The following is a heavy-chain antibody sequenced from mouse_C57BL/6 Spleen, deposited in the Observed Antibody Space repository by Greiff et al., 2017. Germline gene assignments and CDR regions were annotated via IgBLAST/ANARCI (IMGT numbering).Heavy chain of an antibody. CDR3: TISTTVVGFDY. CDR2: IDPETGGT. CDR1: GYTFTDYE. V-gene: IGHV1-15*01. D-gene: IGHD1-1*01. J-gene: IGHJ2*01. Sequence: QVQLQQSGAELVRPGASVTLSCKASGYTFTDYEMHWVKQTPVHGLEWIGAIDPETGGTAYNQKFKGKAILTADKSSSTAYMELRSLTSEDSAVYYCTISTTVVGFDYWGQGTTLTVSS.